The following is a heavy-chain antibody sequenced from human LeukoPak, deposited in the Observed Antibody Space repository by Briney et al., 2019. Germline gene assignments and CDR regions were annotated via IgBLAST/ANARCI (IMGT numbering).Heavy chain of an antibody. J-gene: IGHJ4*02. CDR1: GFTFDDYG. CDR2: INWNGGST. CDR3: ARDLTHCSSTSCSYGEFDY. Sequence: VGSLRLSCAASGFTFDDYGMSWVRQAPGKGLEWVSGINWNGGSTGYADSVKGRFTISRDNAKNSLYLQMNSLRAEDTALYYCARDLTHCSSTSCSYGEFDYWGQGTLVTVSS. V-gene: IGHV3-20*04. D-gene: IGHD2-2*01.